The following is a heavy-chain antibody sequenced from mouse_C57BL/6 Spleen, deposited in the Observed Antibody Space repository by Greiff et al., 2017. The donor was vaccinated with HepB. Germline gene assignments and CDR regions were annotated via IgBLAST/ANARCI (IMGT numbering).Heavy chain of an antibody. CDR1: GYSITSGYY. CDR2: ISYDGSN. J-gene: IGHJ1*03. V-gene: IGHV3-6*01. Sequence: EVQLQESGPGLVKPSQSLSLTCSVTGYSITSGYYWNWIRQFPGNKLEWMGYISYDGSNNYNPSLKNRISITRDTSKNQFFLKLNSVTTEDTATYYCARERNDYDGDWYFDVWGTGTTVTVSS. CDR3: ARERNDYDGDWYFDV. D-gene: IGHD2-4*01.